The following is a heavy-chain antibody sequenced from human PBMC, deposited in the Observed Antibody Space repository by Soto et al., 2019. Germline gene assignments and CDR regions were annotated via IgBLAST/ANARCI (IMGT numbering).Heavy chain of an antibody. J-gene: IGHJ6*02. CDR2: IYYSGST. CDR3: ARTGHIVVVTAIGDYYGMDV. V-gene: IGHV4-59*01. Sequence: PSETLSLTCTVSCGSISSYYWSWIRQPPGKGLEWIGYIYYSGSTNYNPSLKSRVTISVDTSKNQFSLKLSSVTAADTAVYYCARTGHIVVVTAIGDYYGMDVWGQGTTVTVSS. D-gene: IGHD2-21*02. CDR1: CGSISSYY.